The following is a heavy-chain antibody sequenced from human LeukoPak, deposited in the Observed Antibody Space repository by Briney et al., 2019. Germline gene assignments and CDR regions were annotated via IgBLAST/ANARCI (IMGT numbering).Heavy chain of an antibody. V-gene: IGHV1-18*01. CDR1: GYTFTSYG. D-gene: IGHD3-10*01. CDR3: ARHRITMVRGVIINDAFDI. Sequence: ASVKVSCKASGYTFTSYGISWVRQAPGQGLEWMGWLSAYNGNTNYAQKLQGRVTMTTDTSTSTAYMELRSLRSDDTAVYYCARHRITMVRGVIINDAFDIWGQGTMVTVSS. J-gene: IGHJ3*02. CDR2: LSAYNGNT.